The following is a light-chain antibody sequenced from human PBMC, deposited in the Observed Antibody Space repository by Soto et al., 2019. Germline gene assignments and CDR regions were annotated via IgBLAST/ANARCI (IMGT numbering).Light chain of an antibody. V-gene: IGKV3-15*01. CDR1: QSVSSN. J-gene: IGKJ5*01. Sequence: EIVMTQSPATLSVSPGERATLSCRASQSVSSNFTWYQQKPGQAPRLLIYGASSRATGIPVRFSGSGSGTEFTLTIRSLQSEDFAVYYCQQYNNWPLTFGQGTRLEI. CDR3: QQYNNWPLT. CDR2: GAS.